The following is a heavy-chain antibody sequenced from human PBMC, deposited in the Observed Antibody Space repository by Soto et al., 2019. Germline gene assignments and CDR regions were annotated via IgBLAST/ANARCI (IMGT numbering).Heavy chain of an antibody. D-gene: IGHD1-26*01. CDR2: INPHSGGT. CDR3: AKSGSIFKPSVGYFDY. CDR1: GFTFTGHY. Sequence: QVQLEQSGAEVKRPGASVKVSCKASGFTFTGHYIHWVRQAPGQGLEWRGWINPHSGGTSYAQKFQGRVTRTRDTSITTAYMQLSMLSSDDTAVYYWAKSGSIFKPSVGYFDYWGQGTLVTVAS. J-gene: IGHJ4*02. V-gene: IGHV1-2*02.